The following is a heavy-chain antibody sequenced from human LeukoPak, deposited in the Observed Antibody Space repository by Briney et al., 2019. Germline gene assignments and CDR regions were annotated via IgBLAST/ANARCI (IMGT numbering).Heavy chain of an antibody. CDR3: ATDLTMARGFDY. J-gene: IGHJ4*02. CDR2: FDPEDGET. CDR1: GYTLTELS. V-gene: IGHV1-24*01. Sequence: ASVKVSCKVSGYTLTELSMHWVRQAPGKGLEWMGGFDPEDGETIYAQKFQGRVTMTEDTSTDTAYMELSSLRSEDTAVYYCATDLTMARGFDYWGQGTLVTASS. D-gene: IGHD3-10*01.